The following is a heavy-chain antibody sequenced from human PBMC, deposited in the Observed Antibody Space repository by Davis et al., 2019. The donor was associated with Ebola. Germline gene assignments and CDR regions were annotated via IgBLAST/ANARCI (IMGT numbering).Heavy chain of an antibody. CDR2: IDWDDDK. V-gene: IGHV2-70*11. J-gene: IGHJ4*02. CDR3: ARTYYGSIVSPPD. Sequence: TLSLTCTVSGGSISSYYWSWIRQPPGRALEWLARIDWDDDKYYSTSLKTRLTISKDTSKNQVVLTMTNVDPVDTGTYYCARTYYGSIVSPPDWGQGTLVTVSS. D-gene: IGHD3-10*01. CDR1: GGSISSYYW.